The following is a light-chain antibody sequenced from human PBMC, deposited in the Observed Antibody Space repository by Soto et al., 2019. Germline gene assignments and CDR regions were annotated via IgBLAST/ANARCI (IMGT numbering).Light chain of an antibody. J-gene: IGKJ1*01. CDR1: HTISSSY. CDR2: GIS. Sequence: EIVLTQSPGTLSLSPGERATLSCRASHTISSSYLAWYQQKPGQAPRIVMYGISRRATGIPDRLSGSGSGTDFNLTINSLEPEDFAVYYCQKYAGSPRTFGQGTKVDIK. CDR3: QKYAGSPRT. V-gene: IGKV3-20*01.